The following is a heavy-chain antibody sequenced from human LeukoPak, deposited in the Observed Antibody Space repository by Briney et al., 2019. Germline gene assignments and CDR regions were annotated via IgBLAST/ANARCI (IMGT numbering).Heavy chain of an antibody. CDR1: GFTFSSYG. V-gene: IGHV3-30*02. CDR2: IRYDGSNK. CDR3: AKGEYNWNKNHT. J-gene: IGHJ5*02. Sequence: GGSLRLSCAASGFTFSSYGMHWVRQAPGKGLEWVAFIRYDGSNKYYADSVKGRFTISRDNSKNTLYLQMNSLRAEDTAVYYCAKGEYNWNKNHTWGQGTLVTVSS. D-gene: IGHD1/OR15-1a*01.